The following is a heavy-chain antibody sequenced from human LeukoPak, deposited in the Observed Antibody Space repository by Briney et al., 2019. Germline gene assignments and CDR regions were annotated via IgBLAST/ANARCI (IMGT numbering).Heavy chain of an antibody. V-gene: IGHV3-11*01. CDR1: GFTFSDYY. D-gene: IGHD4-23*01. CDR3: AKTAYGGYFQH. Sequence: GGSLRLSCAASGFTFSDYYMSWIRQAPGKGLEWVSYISSSGSTIYYADSVKGRFTISRDNSKNTLYLQMNSLRAEDTAVYYCAKTAYGGYFQHWGQGTLVTVSS. J-gene: IGHJ1*01. CDR2: ISSSGSTI.